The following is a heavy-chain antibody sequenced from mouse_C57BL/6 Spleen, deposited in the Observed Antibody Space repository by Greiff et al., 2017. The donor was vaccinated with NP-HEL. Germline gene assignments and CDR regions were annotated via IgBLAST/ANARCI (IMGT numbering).Heavy chain of an antibody. CDR3: ARGGDYDDYAMDY. V-gene: IGHV1-76*01. J-gene: IGHJ4*01. CDR1: GYTFTDYY. CDR2: IYPGSGNT. D-gene: IGHD2-4*01. Sequence: VQRVESGAELVRPGASVKLSCKASGYTFTDYYINWVKQRPGQGLEWIARIYPGSGNTYYNEKFKGKATLTAEKSSSTAYMQLSSLTSEDSAVYFCARGGDYDDYAMDYWGQGTSVTVSS.